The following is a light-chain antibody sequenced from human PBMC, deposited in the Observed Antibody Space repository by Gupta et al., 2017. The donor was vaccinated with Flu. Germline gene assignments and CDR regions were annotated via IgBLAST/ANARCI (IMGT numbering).Light chain of an antibody. Sequence: SGSPGQPITISCTGTRSDVGGYNYVSWYQHHPGKAPKLLIYEVTSRPSGVSHRFSGSKSGNTASLTISGLQTEDEADYFCSSYTRTSTYVVFGGGTKLTVL. V-gene: IGLV2-14*01. CDR1: RSDVGGYNY. CDR2: EVT. CDR3: SSYTRTSTYVV. J-gene: IGLJ2*01.